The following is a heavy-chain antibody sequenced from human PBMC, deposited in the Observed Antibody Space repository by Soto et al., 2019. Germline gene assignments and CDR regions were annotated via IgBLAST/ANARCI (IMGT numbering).Heavy chain of an antibody. CDR3: AKDLDYGDYVGSFDY. V-gene: IGHV3-23*01. J-gene: IGHJ4*02. CDR1: GFTFSSYA. Sequence: EVQLLESGGGLVQPGGSLRLSCAASGFTFSSYAMSWVRQAPGKGLEWVSAISSSGGSTYYADSVTGRFTISRDNSKNTLYLQMNSLRAEDTAVYYCAKDLDYGDYVGSFDYWGQGTLVTVSS. D-gene: IGHD4-17*01. CDR2: ISSSGGST.